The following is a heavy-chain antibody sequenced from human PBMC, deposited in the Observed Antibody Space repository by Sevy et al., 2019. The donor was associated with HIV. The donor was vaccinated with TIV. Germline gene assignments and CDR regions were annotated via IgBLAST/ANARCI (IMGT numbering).Heavy chain of an antibody. J-gene: IGHJ4*02. CDR3: TRDFSSGWYRYYFDY. Sequence: GGSLRLSCTASGFTFGDYAMSWFRQAPGKGLEWVGFIRSKAYGGTTEYAASVKGRFTISRDDSKSIAYLQMNSLKTEDTAVYYCTRDFSSGWYRYYFDYWGQGTLVTISS. CDR1: GFTFGDYA. D-gene: IGHD6-19*01. CDR2: IRSKAYGGTT. V-gene: IGHV3-49*03.